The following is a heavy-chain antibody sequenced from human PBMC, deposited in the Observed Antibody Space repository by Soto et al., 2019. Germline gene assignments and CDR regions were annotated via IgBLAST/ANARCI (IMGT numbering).Heavy chain of an antibody. D-gene: IGHD2-8*01. CDR1: GFSFSSFA. CDR3: AKTRGAMIYAISVYGMDV. Sequence: EVQLLESGGGFIHPGGSLRLSCAASGFSFSSFAMNWVRQAPGKGLEWVSIISGSADNTFYADSVKGRFTISRDNSKSTLDLQINSLSAEDTAVYYCAKTRGAMIYAISVYGMDVWGQGTTVTVSS. CDR2: ISGSADNT. J-gene: IGHJ6*02. V-gene: IGHV3-23*01.